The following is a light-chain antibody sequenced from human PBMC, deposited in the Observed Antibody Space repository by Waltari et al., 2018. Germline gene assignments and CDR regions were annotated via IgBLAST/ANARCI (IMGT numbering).Light chain of an antibody. J-gene: IGKJ1*01. CDR3: QHYVRLPVT. Sequence: DIMLTQSPGTLSLSPGERATLSCRASQLISRALAWYQQKPGQAPRLLIYDVSTRASGIPDRFSGSGSGTDFSLTISRLEPEDFAVYYCQHYVRLPVTFGQGTKLEFK. V-gene: IGKV3-20*01. CDR1: QLISRA. CDR2: DVS.